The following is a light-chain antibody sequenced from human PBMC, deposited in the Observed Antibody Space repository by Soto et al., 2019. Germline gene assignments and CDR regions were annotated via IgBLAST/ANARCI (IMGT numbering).Light chain of an antibody. CDR1: QDITNY. CDR3: QQYENRPLT. V-gene: IGKV1-33*01. CDR2: DAV. Sequence: DIQLTQSPPSLSASVGDAVTITCQASQDITNYLNWYQQRSGKSPKLLIFDAVNLERGVPSRFSGSGSGTHFTFTISSLQPEDVATYYCQQYENRPLTFGGGTKVE. J-gene: IGKJ4*01.